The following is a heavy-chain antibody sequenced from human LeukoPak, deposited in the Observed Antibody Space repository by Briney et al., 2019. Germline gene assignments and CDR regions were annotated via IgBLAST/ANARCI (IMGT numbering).Heavy chain of an antibody. Sequence: GGSLRLSCAASGFTVSSNYMSWVRQAPGKGLEWVSVIYSGGIYNDGTTNYGDSVKGRFTISRDNSKNTLYLQMNSLRAEDTAVYYCAGRELLGYSYGLRTFNIWGQGTTVPVSS. CDR3: AGRELLGYSYGLRTFNI. D-gene: IGHD5-18*01. V-gene: IGHV3-66*01. CDR2: IYSGGIYNDGTT. CDR1: GFTVSSNY. J-gene: IGHJ3*02.